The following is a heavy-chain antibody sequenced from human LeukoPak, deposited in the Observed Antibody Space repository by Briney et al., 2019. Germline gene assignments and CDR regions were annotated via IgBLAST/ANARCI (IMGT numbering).Heavy chain of an antibody. CDR2: ISYDGSNK. Sequence: GGSLRLSCAASGFTFSSYWMSWVRQAPGKGLEWVAVISYDGSNKYYADSVKGRFTISRDNSKNTLYLQMNSVRAEDTAVYYCARDNREQQLVPPTFDYWAREPWSPSPQ. V-gene: IGHV3-30-3*01. CDR3: ARDNREQQLVPPTFDY. J-gene: IGHJ4*02. CDR1: GFTFSSYW. D-gene: IGHD6-13*01.